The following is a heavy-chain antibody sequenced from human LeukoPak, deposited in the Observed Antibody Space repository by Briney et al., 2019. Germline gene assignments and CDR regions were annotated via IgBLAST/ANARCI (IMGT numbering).Heavy chain of an antibody. D-gene: IGHD1-26*01. Sequence: SGGSLRLSCAASGFTFSSYGMQWVSQAPGKGLEWVAVISHDGSHKTYASSVKGRFTISRDNSKNTLYLQVNSLRAEDTAIYYCARESGSYHPFDFWGQGTLVTVSS. CDR2: ISHDGSHK. J-gene: IGHJ4*02. CDR1: GFTFSSYG. CDR3: ARESGSYHPFDF. V-gene: IGHV3-30*03.